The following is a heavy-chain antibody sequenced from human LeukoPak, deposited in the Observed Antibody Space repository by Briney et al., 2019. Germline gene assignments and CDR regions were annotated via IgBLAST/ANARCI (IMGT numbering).Heavy chain of an antibody. V-gene: IGHV4-59*01. J-gene: IGHJ4*02. CDR3: ARVVGIAARYYFDY. Sequence: PSETLSLTCTVSGGSISSYYWSWIRQPPGKGLEWIGYIYYSGSTNYNPSLKSRVTISVDTSKNQFSLKLSSVTAADTAVYYCARVVGIAARYYFDYWGQGTLVTVSS. CDR1: GGSISSYY. CDR2: IYYSGST. D-gene: IGHD6-6*01.